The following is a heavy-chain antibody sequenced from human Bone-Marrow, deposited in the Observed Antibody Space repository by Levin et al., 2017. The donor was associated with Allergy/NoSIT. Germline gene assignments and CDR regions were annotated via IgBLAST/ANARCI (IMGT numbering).Heavy chain of an antibody. CDR1: GASITTGGTC. D-gene: IGHD3-22*01. CDR2: IYHNGSP. J-gene: IGHJ6*02. CDR3: ARALSPDSSAIYHFYYYHMDV. V-gene: IGHV4-31*03. Sequence: SETLSLTCTVSGASITTGGTCWSWIRQRPGKGLDWIGYIYHNGSPYYNPSLKSRVTISADTSKNQFSLRLTSVTAADTAVYYCARALSPDSSAIYHFYYYHMDVWGQGTTVTVSS.